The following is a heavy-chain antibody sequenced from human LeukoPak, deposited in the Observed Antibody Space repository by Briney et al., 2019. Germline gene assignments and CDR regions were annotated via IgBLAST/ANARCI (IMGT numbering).Heavy chain of an antibody. CDR1: GFTFSSYG. J-gene: IGHJ4*02. CDR2: ISYDGSNK. V-gene: IGHV3-30*03. Sequence: PGGSLRLSCAASGFTFSSYGMHWVRQAPGKGLEWVAVISYDGSNKYYADSVKGRFTISRDNSKNTLYLQMNSLRVEDTAVYYCARDYSIGWYLSSPYFDYWGQGTLVTVSS. CDR3: ARDYSIGWYLSSPYFDY. D-gene: IGHD6-19*01.